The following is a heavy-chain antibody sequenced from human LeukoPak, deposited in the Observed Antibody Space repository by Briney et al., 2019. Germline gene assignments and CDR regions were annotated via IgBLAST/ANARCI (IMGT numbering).Heavy chain of an antibody. D-gene: IGHD3-22*01. Sequence: ASVKVSCKASGYTFTSYYMHWVRQAPGQGLEWMGWISAYNGNTDYAQKLQGRGTMTTDTSTSTAYMELRSLRSDDTAVYYCARDYYDSSGYYRQTPFDYWGQGTLVTVSS. J-gene: IGHJ4*02. CDR2: ISAYNGNT. CDR1: GYTFTSYY. V-gene: IGHV1-18*04. CDR3: ARDYYDSSGYYRQTPFDY.